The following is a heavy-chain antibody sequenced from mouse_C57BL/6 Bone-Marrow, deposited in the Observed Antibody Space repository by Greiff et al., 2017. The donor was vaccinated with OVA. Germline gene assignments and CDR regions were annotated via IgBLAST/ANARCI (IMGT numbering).Heavy chain of an antibody. J-gene: IGHJ2*01. CDR3: TLGSGLGGNYFDY. Sequence: EVQLQESGTVLARPGASMKMSCKTSGYTFTSYWMHWVKQRPGQGLEWIGAIYPGNSDTSYNQKFKGKAKLTAVTSASTAYMELSSLTNEDSAVYYCTLGSGLGGNYFDYWGQGTTLTVSS. V-gene: IGHV1-5*01. CDR2: IYPGNSDT. CDR1: GYTFTSYW. D-gene: IGHD2-14*01.